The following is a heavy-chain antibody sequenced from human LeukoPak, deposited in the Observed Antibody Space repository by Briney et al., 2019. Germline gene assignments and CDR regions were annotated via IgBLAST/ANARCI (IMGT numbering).Heavy chain of an antibody. Sequence: PSETLSLTCTVSGGSISSSSYYWGWIRQPPGKGLEWIGSIYYSGSTYYNPSLKSRVTISVDTSKNQFSLQVSSVTAADTAVYYCARLPAILRTSSGSYDGVDYWGQGTLVTVSS. D-gene: IGHD1-26*01. J-gene: IGHJ4*02. CDR2: IYYSGST. CDR1: GGSISSSSYY. CDR3: ARLPAILRTSSGSYDGVDY. V-gene: IGHV4-39*01.